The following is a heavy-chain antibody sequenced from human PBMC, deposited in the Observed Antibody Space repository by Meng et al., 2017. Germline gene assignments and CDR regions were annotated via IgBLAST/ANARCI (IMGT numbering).Heavy chain of an antibody. J-gene: IGHJ4*02. Sequence: SGYGLNELGASVHVSCKASGYTFPSYAMNWVRQAPGQGLEWMGWINTNTGNPTYAQCFTGRFVFSLDTSVSTAYLQISSLKAEDTAVYYCAREGRVDFDYWGQGTLVTVSS. V-gene: IGHV7-4-1*02. CDR2: INTNTGNP. D-gene: IGHD1-26*01. CDR3: AREGRVDFDY. CDR1: GYTFPSYA.